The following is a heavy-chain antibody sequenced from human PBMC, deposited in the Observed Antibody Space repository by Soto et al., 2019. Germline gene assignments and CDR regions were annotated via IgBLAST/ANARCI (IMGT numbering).Heavy chain of an antibody. D-gene: IGHD2-15*01. CDR3: ARGARILYYYYGMDV. CDR1: GFTFSNYA. J-gene: IGHJ6*02. Sequence: GGSLRLSGAASGFTFSNYAMHWVRQAPGKGLEWVAVISYDGSNKYYADSVKGRFTLSRDNSKNTLYLQMNSLRAEDTAVYYCARGARILYYYYGMDVWGQGTTVTVSS. CDR2: ISYDGSNK. V-gene: IGHV3-30-3*01.